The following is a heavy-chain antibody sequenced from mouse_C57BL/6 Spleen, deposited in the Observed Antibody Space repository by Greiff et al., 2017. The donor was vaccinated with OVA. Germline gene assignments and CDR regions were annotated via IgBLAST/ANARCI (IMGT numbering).Heavy chain of an antibody. CDR1: GYSITSGYY. J-gene: IGHJ2*01. D-gene: IGHD1-1*01. Sequence: EVKLVESGPGLVKPSQSLSLTCSVTGYSITSGYYWNWIRQFPGNKLEWMGYISYDGSNNYNPSLKNRISITRDTSKNQFFLKLNSVTTEDTATYYCASVYYYGSGYYFDYWGQGTTLTVSS. CDR3: ASVYYYGSGYYFDY. V-gene: IGHV3-6*01. CDR2: ISYDGSN.